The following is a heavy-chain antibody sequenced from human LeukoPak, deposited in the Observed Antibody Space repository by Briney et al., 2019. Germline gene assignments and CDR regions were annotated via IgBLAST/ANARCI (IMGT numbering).Heavy chain of an antibody. J-gene: IGHJ4*02. CDR1: GYTFTVYY. CDR3: ARTEVRGLMSFDF. V-gene: IGHV1-2*02. Sequence: ASVTVSCKASGYTFTVYYMHWVRQAPGQGLEWMGWINPNSGGTNYAQKFQGRVTMTRDTSISTAYMELSRLRSDDTAVYYCARTEVRGLMSFDFWGQGALVTVSS. CDR2: INPNSGGT. D-gene: IGHD3-10*01.